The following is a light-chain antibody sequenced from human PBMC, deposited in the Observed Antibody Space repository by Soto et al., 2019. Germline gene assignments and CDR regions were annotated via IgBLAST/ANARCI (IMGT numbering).Light chain of an antibody. Sequence: QSALTQPPSASGSPGQSVAISCTGTSSDVGGYRYVSWYQQHPGKAPKLIIYEVSKRPSGVPDRFSGSKSGNTASLTVSGLQAEDEADYYCSSYARNRDILFGGGTKLTVL. CDR2: EVS. CDR1: SSDVGGYRY. CDR3: SSYARNRDIL. V-gene: IGLV2-8*01. J-gene: IGLJ3*02.